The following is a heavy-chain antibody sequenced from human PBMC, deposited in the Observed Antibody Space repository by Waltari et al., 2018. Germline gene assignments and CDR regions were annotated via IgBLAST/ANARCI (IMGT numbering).Heavy chain of an antibody. CDR2: NDNYGKS. J-gene: IGHJ4*02. CDR3: ARRGGGPYPFYFDY. Sequence: QVQLQQWGAGLLKPSETLSFNCAVYGGSCSGYYWTWIRQPPGKGLGWVGKNDNYGKSNYHPSLKSRVNISKAESKNQFSLKLTSVTAADTAVYFCARRGGGPYPFYFDYWGQGTLVTVSS. CDR1: GGSCSGYY. V-gene: IGHV4-34*01. D-gene: IGHD2-15*01.